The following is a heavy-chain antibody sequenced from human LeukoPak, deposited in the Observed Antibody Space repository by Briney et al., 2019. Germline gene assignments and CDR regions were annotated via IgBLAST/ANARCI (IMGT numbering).Heavy chain of an antibody. V-gene: IGHV4-34*01. Sequence: SETLSLTCAVYGGSFSGYYWSWIRQPPGKGLEWIGEINHSGSTNYNPSLKSRVTISVDTSKNQFSLKLSSVTAADTAVYYCARPGVGSGRYGAFDIWGQGTMVTVSS. CDR2: INHSGST. D-gene: IGHD5-18*01. CDR3: ARPGVGSGRYGAFDI. CDR1: GGSFSGYY. J-gene: IGHJ3*02.